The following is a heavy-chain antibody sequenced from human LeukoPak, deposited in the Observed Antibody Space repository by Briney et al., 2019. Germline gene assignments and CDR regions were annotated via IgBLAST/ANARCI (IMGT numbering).Heavy chain of an antibody. Sequence: GGSLRLSCAASGFTFKIYSMNWVRQAPGKGLEWVSYISSSSSTIYYADSVKGRFTISRDNAKNSLYLQMNSLRAEDTAVYYCARVRHTSSYYHGMDVWGQGTTVTVSS. CDR3: ARVRHTSSYYHGMDV. V-gene: IGHV3-48*01. CDR1: GFTFKIYS. J-gene: IGHJ6*02. CDR2: ISSSSSTI. D-gene: IGHD3-16*02.